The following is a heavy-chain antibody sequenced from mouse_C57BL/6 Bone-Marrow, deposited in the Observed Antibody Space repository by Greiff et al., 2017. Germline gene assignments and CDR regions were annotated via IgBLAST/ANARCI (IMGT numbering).Heavy chain of an antibody. CDR1: GFTFSDYG. V-gene: IGHV5-17*01. CDR3: ARLYGEGWFAY. CDR2: ISSGSSTI. D-gene: IGHD1-1*02. J-gene: IGHJ3*01. Sequence: EVKLVESGGGLVKPGGSLKLSCAASGFTFSDYGMHWVRQAPEKGLEWVAYISSGSSTIYYADTVKGRFTISRDNAKNTPFLQMASLRSEGTAMYFCARLYGEGWFAYRGQETLVTVSA.